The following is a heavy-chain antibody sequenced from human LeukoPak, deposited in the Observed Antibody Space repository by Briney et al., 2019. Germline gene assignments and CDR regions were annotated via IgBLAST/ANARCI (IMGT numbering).Heavy chain of an antibody. J-gene: IGHJ2*01. CDR2: ISYDGSNK. D-gene: IGHD5-12*01. Sequence: QTGGSLRLSCAASGFTFSSYGMHWVRQAPGKGLEWVVVISYDGSNKKYADSVKGRFTISRDNSKNTLYLQMNSLRAEDTAVYYCAKVSTEHIVATRDWYFDLWGRGTLVTVSS. CDR3: AKVSTEHIVATRDWYFDL. CDR1: GFTFSSYG. V-gene: IGHV3-30*18.